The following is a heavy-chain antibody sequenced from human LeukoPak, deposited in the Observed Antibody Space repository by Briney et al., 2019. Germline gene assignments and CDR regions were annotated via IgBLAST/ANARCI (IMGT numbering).Heavy chain of an antibody. V-gene: IGHV1-2*02. CDR2: INPNSGGT. CDR1: GYTFTGYC. D-gene: IGHD3-9*01. Sequence: GASVKVSCKASGYTFTGYCMHWVRQAPGQGLEWMGWINPNSGGTNYAQKFQGRVTMTRDTSISTAYMELSRLRSDDTAVYYCARGGVNYDILTGLALFDYWGQGTLVTVSS. J-gene: IGHJ4*02. CDR3: ARGGVNYDILTGLALFDY.